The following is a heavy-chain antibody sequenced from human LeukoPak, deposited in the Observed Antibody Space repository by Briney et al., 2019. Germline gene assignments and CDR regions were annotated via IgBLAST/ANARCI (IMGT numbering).Heavy chain of an antibody. CDR3: AREQSPGYDSSGYYWFDY. CDR2: IYTSGST. CDR1: GGSISSYY. V-gene: IGHV4-4*07. D-gene: IGHD3-22*01. J-gene: IGHJ4*02. Sequence: SETLSLTCTVSGGSISSYYWSWIRQPAGKGLEWIGRIYTSGSTNYNPSLKSRVTISVDTSKNQFSLKLSSVTAADTAVYYCAREQSPGYDSSGYYWFDYWGQGTLVTVSS.